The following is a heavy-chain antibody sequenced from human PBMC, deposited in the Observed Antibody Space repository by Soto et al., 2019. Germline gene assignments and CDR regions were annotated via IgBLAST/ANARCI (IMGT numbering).Heavy chain of an antibody. CDR3: ANMTTVTTSIDY. J-gene: IGHJ4*02. D-gene: IGHD4-4*01. V-gene: IGHV2-5*08. CDR1: GGCISSYYW. CDR2: IYWDDDK. Sequence: TLSLTCTVSGGCISSYYWSWIRQPPGKALEWLALIYWDDDKRYSPSLKSRLTITKDTSKNQVVLTMTNMDPVDTATYYCANMTTVTTSIDYWGKGTLGTVS.